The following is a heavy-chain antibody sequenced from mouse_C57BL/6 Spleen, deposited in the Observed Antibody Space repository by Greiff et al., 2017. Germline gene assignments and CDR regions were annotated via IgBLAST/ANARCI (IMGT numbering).Heavy chain of an antibody. V-gene: IGHV5-9-1*02. J-gene: IGHJ3*01. CDR2: ISSGGDYI. CDR1: GFTFSSYA. Sequence: EVQLVESGEGLVKPGGSLKLSCAASGFTFSSYAMSWVRQTPEKRLEWVAYISSGGDYIYYADTVKGRFTISSDNARNTQYLQMSSLKSEDTAMYYCTREDSSGYGFAYWGQGTLVTVSA. D-gene: IGHD3-2*02. CDR3: TREDSSGYGFAY.